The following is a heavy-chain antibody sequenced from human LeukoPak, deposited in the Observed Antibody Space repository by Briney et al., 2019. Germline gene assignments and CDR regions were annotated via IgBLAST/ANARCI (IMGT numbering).Heavy chain of an antibody. CDR1: GFTFSSYE. J-gene: IGHJ4*02. V-gene: IGHV3-48*03. CDR2: ISSSGSTI. CDR3: ARDSGYDSSCVY. Sequence: PGGSLRLSCAASGFTFSSYEMNWVRQAPGKGLEWVSYISSSGSTIYYADSVKGRFTISRDNAKNSLYLQMNSLRAEDTAVYYCARDSGYDSSCVYWGQGTLVTVSS. D-gene: IGHD3-22*01.